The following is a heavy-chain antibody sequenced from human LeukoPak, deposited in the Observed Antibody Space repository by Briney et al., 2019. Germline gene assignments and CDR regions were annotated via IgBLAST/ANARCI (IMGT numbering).Heavy chain of an antibody. CDR3: ARVGGYYFASDY. CDR2: ISAYNGNT. CDR1: GYTFTGYY. Sequence: GASVKVSCKASGYTFTGYYMHWVRQAPGQGLEWMGWISAYNGNTNYVQNLQGRLTMTTDTSTSTAYMELRSLRNDDTAVYYCARVGGYYFASDYWGQGTLVTVSS. J-gene: IGHJ4*02. D-gene: IGHD2-15*01. V-gene: IGHV1-18*04.